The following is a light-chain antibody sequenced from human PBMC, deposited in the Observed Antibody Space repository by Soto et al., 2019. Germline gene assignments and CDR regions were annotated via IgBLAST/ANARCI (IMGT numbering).Light chain of an antibody. J-gene: IGLJ2*01. CDR2: EGS. V-gene: IGLV2-23*01. CDR3: CSFAGSSTLV. Sequence: QSALTQPASVSGSPGQSITISCTGTSSDVGSYNLVSWFQQHPGKAPNLIIYEGSKRPSGVSNRFSGSKSGNTASLTISGLQADDEADFYCCSFAGSSTLVFGGGTKLTV. CDR1: SSDVGSYNL.